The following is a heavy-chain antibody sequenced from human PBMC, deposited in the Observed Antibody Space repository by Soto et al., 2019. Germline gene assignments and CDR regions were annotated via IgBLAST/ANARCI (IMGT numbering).Heavy chain of an antibody. J-gene: IGHJ4*02. D-gene: IGHD5-12*01. CDR2: IVPTVDTS. Sequence: QVHLVQSGAEVRQPASPVKVSCKTSGATFSSDAITWVRQAPGQGLGWMGGIVPTVDTSTYAQKFQGRVTFTADKFTNTVYMELSSLRSDDTAVYYCVRVVAIPGYPDNWGQGTLVTVSS. CDR3: VRVVAIPGYPDN. V-gene: IGHV1-69*14. CDR1: GATFSSDA.